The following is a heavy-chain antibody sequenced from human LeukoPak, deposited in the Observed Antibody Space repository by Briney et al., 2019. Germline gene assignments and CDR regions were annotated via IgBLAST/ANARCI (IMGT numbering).Heavy chain of an antibody. CDR1: GGTFLSYA. D-gene: IGHD4-11*01. CDR3: ARDRSTVTTYPDY. Sequence: SVKVSCQASGGTFLSYAISWVRQAPGRGLEWMGRIIPILGIANYAQKFQGRVTITADKSTSTAYMERSSLRSEDTAVYYCARDRSTVTTYPDYWGQGTLVTVSS. J-gene: IGHJ4*02. CDR2: IIPILGIA. V-gene: IGHV1-69*04.